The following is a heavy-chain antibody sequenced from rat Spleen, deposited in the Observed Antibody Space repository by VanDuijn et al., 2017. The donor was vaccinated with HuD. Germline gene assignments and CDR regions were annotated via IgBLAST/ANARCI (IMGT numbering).Heavy chain of an antibody. V-gene: IGHV5-7*01. CDR2: ISYDGSST. CDR3: ARHRILVWAYFDY. Sequence: EVQLVESDGGLVQPGRSLKLSCAASGFTFSDYNMAWVRQAPKKGLEWVATISYDGSSTYYRDSVKGRFTISRDNAKSTLYLQMDSLRSEDTATYYCARHRILVWAYFDYWGQGVMVTVSS. J-gene: IGHJ2*01. D-gene: IGHD4-2*01. CDR1: GFTFSDYN.